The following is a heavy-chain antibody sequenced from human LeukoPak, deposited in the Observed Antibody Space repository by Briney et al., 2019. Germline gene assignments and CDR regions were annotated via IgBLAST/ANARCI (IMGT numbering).Heavy chain of an antibody. Sequence: SETLSLTCAVYGGSFSGYYWSWIRQPPGKGLEWIGEINHSGSTNYNPSLKSRVTISVDTSKDQFSLKLSSVTAADTAVYYCARGVEMATIERENGDFGYYFDYWGQGTLVTVSS. J-gene: IGHJ4*02. V-gene: IGHV4-34*01. CDR1: GGSFSGYY. D-gene: IGHD5-24*01. CDR3: ARGVEMATIERENGDFGYYFDY. CDR2: INHSGST.